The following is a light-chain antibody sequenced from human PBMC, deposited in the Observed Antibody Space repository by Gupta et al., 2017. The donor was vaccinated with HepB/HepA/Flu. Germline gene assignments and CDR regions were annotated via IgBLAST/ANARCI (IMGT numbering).Light chain of an antibody. J-gene: IGLJ1*01. CDR2: VNSDGSH. CDR1: SGHSSYA. V-gene: IGLV4-69*01. Sequence: QLVLTQSPSASASLGASVTLTCTLSSGHSSYAIAWHQQQPEKGPRYLMKVNSDGSHTKGDGIPDRFSGSSSGAARYLTISSLQAEDEADYYCQTWGSGIGYAFGTGTKVTVL. CDR3: QTWGSGIGYA.